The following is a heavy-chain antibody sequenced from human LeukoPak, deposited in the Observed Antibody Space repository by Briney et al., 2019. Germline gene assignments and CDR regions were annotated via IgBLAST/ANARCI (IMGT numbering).Heavy chain of an antibody. CDR3: ARRAGAYSHPYDY. J-gene: IGHJ4*02. CDR1: GFTFSSYG. D-gene: IGHD4/OR15-4a*01. V-gene: IGHV3-23*01. CDR2: ISGSGGST. Sequence: HPGGSLRLSCAASGFTFSSYGMSWVRQAPGKGLEWVSAISGSGGSTYYADSAKGRFTISRDNSKNTLYLQMNSLRAEDTAVYYCARRAGAYSHPYDYWGQGTLVTVPS.